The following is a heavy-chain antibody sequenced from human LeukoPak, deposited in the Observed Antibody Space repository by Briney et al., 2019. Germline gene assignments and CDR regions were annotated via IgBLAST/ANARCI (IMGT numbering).Heavy chain of an antibody. CDR2: IYHSGST. J-gene: IGHJ3*02. CDR1: GYSISSAYY. CDR3: ARDTALFRAYDI. Sequence: SSETLSLTCTVSGYSISSAYYWGWIRHPPGKGLEWIGSIYHSGSTYYKSSLKSRVTISVHKSKNQFSLKLSSVTAADTAVYYCARDTALFRAYDIWGQGTLVTVSS. V-gene: IGHV4-38-2*02.